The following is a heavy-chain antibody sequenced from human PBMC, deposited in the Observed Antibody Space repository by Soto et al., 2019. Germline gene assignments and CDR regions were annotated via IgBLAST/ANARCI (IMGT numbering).Heavy chain of an antibody. V-gene: IGHV3-33*01. CDR2: IWYDGSNK. CDR1: GFTFSSYG. Sequence: QVQLVESGGGVVQPGRSLRLSCAASGFTFSSYGMHWVRQAPGKGLEWVAVIWYDGSNKYYADSVKGRFTISRDNSKNTLYLQMNCLRAEDTAVYYCARDEIAAAGTVPDYWGQGTLVTVSS. J-gene: IGHJ4*02. CDR3: ARDEIAAAGTVPDY. D-gene: IGHD6-13*01.